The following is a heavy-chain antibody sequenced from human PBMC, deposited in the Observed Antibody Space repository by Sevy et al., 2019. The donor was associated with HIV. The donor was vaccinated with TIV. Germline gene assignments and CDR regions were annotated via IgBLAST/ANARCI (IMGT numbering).Heavy chain of an antibody. J-gene: IGHJ4*02. V-gene: IGHV3-49*04. CDR1: GFTFGDYC. Sequence: GGSLRLSCTASGFTFGDYCMNWVRQAPGKGLEWVAFLKSDVYGGTVDHAASVRGRFVILRDDSKTIAYLQMNDLKTEDTGVYYCTRWKAAQSIFDYWGQGALVTVSS. CDR3: TRWKAAQSIFDY. D-gene: IGHD6-13*01. CDR2: LKSDVYGGTV.